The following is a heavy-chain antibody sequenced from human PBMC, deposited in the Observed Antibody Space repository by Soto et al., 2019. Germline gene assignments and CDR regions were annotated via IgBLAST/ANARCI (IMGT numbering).Heavy chain of an antibody. J-gene: IGHJ4*02. CDR3: ARAPHGSGSYSSYYFDY. Sequence: QVQLVQSGAEVKKPGASVKVSCKASGYIFTNYAMHWVRQAPGQRLEWMGWINAANGNTKYSQKFQGRVTITTDTAASTAYMELSSLRSEDTAVYYCARAPHGSGSYSSYYFDYWGQGTLVTVSS. CDR2: INAANGNT. D-gene: IGHD3-10*01. CDR1: GYIFTNYA. V-gene: IGHV1-3*01.